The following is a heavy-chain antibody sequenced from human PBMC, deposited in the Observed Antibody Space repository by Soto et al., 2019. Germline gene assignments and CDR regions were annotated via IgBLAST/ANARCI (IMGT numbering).Heavy chain of an antibody. J-gene: IGHJ4*02. Sequence: SLRLSCAASGFTFDDYAMHWVRQAPGKGLEWVSGISWNSGSIGYADSVKGRFTISRDNAKNSLYLQMNSLRAEDTALYYCAKGGFGYYDSSGYLDYWGQGTLVTVSS. CDR1: GFTFDDYA. CDR2: ISWNSGSI. CDR3: AKGGFGYYDSSGYLDY. V-gene: IGHV3-9*01. D-gene: IGHD3-22*01.